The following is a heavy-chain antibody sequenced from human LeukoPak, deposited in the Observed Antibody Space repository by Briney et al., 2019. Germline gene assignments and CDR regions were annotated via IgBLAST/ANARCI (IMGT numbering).Heavy chain of an antibody. CDR2: INHSGST. Sequence: SETLSLTCAVYGGSFSGYYWSWIRQPPGKGLEWIGEINHSGSTHYNPSLESRVTISVDTSKNQFSLKLASVTAADTAIYYCAKGAGGFSYYNWFDPWGQGTLVTVSS. CDR1: GGSFSGYY. CDR3: AKGAGGFSYYNWFDP. D-gene: IGHD5-18*01. J-gene: IGHJ5*02. V-gene: IGHV4-34*01.